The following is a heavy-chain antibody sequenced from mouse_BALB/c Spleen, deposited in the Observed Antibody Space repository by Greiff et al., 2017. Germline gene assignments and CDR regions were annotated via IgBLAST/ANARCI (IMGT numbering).Heavy chain of an antibody. Sequence: VQLQQSGAELVRPGTSVKISCKASGYTFTNYWLGWVKQRPGHGLEWIGDIYPGGGYTNYNEKFKGKATLTADTSSSTAYMQLSSLTSEDSAVYFCARYYYGYDGFAYWGQGTLVTVSA. CDR2: IYPGGGYT. V-gene: IGHV1-63*02. D-gene: IGHD2-2*01. CDR1: GYTFTNYW. CDR3: ARYYYGYDGFAY. J-gene: IGHJ3*01.